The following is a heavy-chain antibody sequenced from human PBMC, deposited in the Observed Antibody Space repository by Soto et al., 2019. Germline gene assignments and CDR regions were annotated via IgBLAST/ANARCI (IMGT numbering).Heavy chain of an antibody. D-gene: IGHD3-3*01. CDR3: ARTAARWSGYYTAVKAFDI. CDR2: INHSGST. J-gene: IGHJ3*02. CDR1: GGSFRGYY. Sequence: SETLSLSCAVYGGSFRGYYWSWIRQPPGKGLEWIGEINHSGSTNYNPSLKSRVTISVDTSQNQFSLKLSSVTAADTAVYYCARTAARWSGYYTAVKAFDIWGQGTMVTVSS. V-gene: IGHV4-34*01.